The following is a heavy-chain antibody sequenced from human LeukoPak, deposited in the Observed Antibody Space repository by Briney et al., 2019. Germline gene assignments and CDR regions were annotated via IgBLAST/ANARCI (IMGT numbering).Heavy chain of an antibody. CDR1: GGSFSGYY. D-gene: IGHD3-22*01. V-gene: IGHV4-34*01. J-gene: IGHJ4*02. Sequence: SETLSLTCAVYGGSFSGYYWSWIRQPPGKGLEWIGEINHSGSTNYNPSLKSRVTISVDASKNQFSLKLTSVTAADTAVYYCASDRSGLSFCFWGQGTLVTVSS. CDR3: ASDRSGLSFCF. CDR2: INHSGST.